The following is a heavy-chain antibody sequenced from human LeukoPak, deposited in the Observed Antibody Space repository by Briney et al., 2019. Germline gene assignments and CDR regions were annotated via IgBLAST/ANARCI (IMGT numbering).Heavy chain of an antibody. CDR2: MSAGGTST. CDR3: AKMRGIVITFGGVIFDS. D-gene: IGHD3-16*01. Sequence: GGSLRLSCAASGFTFSSYSMNWVRQAPGKGLEWVSGMSAGGTSTYYADSVKGRFTISRDNSKNTLYLHMNSLRAEDTAIYYCAKMRGIVITFGGVIFDSWGQGTLATVSS. CDR1: GFTFSSYS. J-gene: IGHJ4*02. V-gene: IGHV3-23*01.